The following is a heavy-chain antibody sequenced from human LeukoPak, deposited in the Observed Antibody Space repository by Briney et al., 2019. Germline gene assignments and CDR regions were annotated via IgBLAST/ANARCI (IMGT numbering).Heavy chain of an antibody. V-gene: IGHV3-33*01. J-gene: IGHJ4*02. Sequence: GGSLRLSCAASGFTFSSYGMHWVRQAPGKGLEWVAVIWYDGSNKYYADSVKVRFTISRDNSKNTLYLQMNSLRAEDTAVYYCARDRGIAARPGVFDYWGQGTLVTVSS. D-gene: IGHD6-6*01. CDR2: IWYDGSNK. CDR1: GFTFSSYG. CDR3: ARDRGIAARPGVFDY.